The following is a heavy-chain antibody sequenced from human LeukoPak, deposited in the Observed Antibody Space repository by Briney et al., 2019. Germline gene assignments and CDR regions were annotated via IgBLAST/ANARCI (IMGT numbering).Heavy chain of an antibody. Sequence: GGSLRLSCTASGFTFGDYAVTWVRQAPGKGLEWIGFIRSEVYSGTTEYAASVKGRFTISRDDSKSIAYLQMNSLKTEDTAFYYCTNGLTMNPFDYWGQGTLVTVSS. V-gene: IGHV3-49*04. CDR3: TNGLTMNPFDY. CDR1: GFTFGDYA. J-gene: IGHJ4*02. CDR2: IRSEVYSGTT. D-gene: IGHD1-14*01.